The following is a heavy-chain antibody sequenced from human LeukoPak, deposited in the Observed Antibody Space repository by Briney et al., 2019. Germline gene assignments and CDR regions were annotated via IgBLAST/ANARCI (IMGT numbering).Heavy chain of an antibody. J-gene: IGHJ4*02. CDR1: GGSISSYY. CDR2: IYYSGST. V-gene: IGHV4-59*12. Sequence: SETLSLTCTVSGGSISSYYWSWIRQPPGKGLEWIGYIYYSGSTNYNPSLKSRVTISVDTSKNQFSLKLSSVTAADTAVYYCAREAGYSSSWPTSDYWGQGTLVTVPS. CDR3: AREAGYSSSWPTSDY. D-gene: IGHD6-13*01.